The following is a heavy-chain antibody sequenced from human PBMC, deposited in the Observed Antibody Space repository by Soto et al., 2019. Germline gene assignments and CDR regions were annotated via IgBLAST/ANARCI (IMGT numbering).Heavy chain of an antibody. CDR1: GFTFSSYG. D-gene: IGHD4-17*01. V-gene: IGHV3-30*18. Sequence: QVQLVESGGGVVQPGRSLRLSCAASGFTFSSYGMHWVRQAPGKGLEWGAVISYDGRNEFYAGSVKGRFTISRDNSKNTLHLQMNSLTTEDTALYYCAEELDYGDHRFDYWGQGTLVTVSS. CDR3: AEELDYGDHRFDY. CDR2: ISYDGRNE. J-gene: IGHJ4*02.